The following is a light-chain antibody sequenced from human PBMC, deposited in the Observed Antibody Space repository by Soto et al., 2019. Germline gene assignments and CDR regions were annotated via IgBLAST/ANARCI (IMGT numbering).Light chain of an antibody. V-gene: IGKV4-1*01. Sequence: DFVVTQSPDSLPVSLGERATINCKSSQSVLYSSDNKHYLAWYQQKPGQPPKLLIYWASTRESGVPDRFSGSGSGTDFTLTINSLQAEDVAVYYCQQYYSTPLTFGGGTKVEIK. CDR2: WAS. CDR3: QQYYSTPLT. J-gene: IGKJ4*01. CDR1: QSVLYSSDNKHY.